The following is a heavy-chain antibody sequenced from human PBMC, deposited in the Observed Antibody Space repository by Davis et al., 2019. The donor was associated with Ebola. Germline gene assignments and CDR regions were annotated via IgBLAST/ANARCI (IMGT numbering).Heavy chain of an antibody. Sequence: GESLKISCAASGFTFSGSALHWVRQASGKGLEWVGRIRSKANNYATAYAASVKGRFTISRDDSKDTAYLQMTSLKNEDTAVYSCAKGSSGITYTLTQRYFDYWGQGTLVTVSS. CDR1: GFTFSGSA. J-gene: IGHJ4*02. CDR2: IRSKANNYAT. D-gene: IGHD3-10*01. CDR3: AKGSSGITYTLTQRYFDY. V-gene: IGHV3-73*01.